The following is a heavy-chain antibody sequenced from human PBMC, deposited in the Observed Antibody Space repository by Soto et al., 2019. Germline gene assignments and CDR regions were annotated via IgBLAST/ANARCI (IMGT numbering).Heavy chain of an antibody. Sequence: GGSLRLSCAASGFTFSGYWMHWVRQAPGKGLVWVSRLNGDGSSTTYADSVKGRFTITRDNAKNTLYLQTNSLRAEDTAVYYCARGGSITSRGFDYWGQGALVTVSS. CDR3: ARGGSITSRGFDY. CDR2: LNGDGSST. V-gene: IGHV3-74*01. J-gene: IGHJ4*02. CDR1: GFTFSGYW. D-gene: IGHD6-6*01.